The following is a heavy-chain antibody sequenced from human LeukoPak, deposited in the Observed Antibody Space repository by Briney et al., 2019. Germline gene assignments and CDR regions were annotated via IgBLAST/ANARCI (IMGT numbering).Heavy chain of an antibody. CDR2: IYYSGST. CDR1: GGSISSSSHY. J-gene: IGHJ4*02. Sequence: SETLSLTCTVSGGSISSSSHYWGWIRQPPGKGLEWIGSIYYSGSTYYNPSLKSQVTISVDTSKNQFSLKLSSVTAADTAVYYCARLFGQYYFDYWGQGTLVTVSS. V-gene: IGHV4-39*01. D-gene: IGHD3-10*01. CDR3: ARLFGQYYFDY.